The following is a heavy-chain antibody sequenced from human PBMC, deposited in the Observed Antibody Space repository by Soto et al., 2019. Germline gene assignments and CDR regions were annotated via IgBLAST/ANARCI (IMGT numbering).Heavy chain of an antibody. Sequence: VKGSCNASGGSFSNYDSSWVRQAPGQGLEWMGGIIPIFRTANYAQKFQGRVTIAADESTNTAYMELSSLRSEDTAVYYCASRYYYDSSGYYVEWLDPWGQGTPVTVSS. CDR2: IIPIFRTA. CDR3: ASRYYYDSSGYYVEWLDP. J-gene: IGHJ5*02. D-gene: IGHD3-22*01. V-gene: IGHV1-69*01. CDR1: GGSFSNYD.